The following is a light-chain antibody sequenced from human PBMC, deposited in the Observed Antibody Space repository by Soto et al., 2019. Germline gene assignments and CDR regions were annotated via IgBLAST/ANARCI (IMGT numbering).Light chain of an antibody. CDR2: EGD. V-gene: IGLV2-23*01. CDR1: SSDVGGSNL. Sequence: QSVLTQPASVSGSPGQSITISCSGTSSDVGGSNLVSWYQQHPGKAPKLIIFEGDRRPSGVSGRFSGSKSGNTASLTISGLQAEDEADYYCCSFARSTTFYVFGTGTKVTVL. CDR3: CSFARSTTFYV. J-gene: IGLJ1*01.